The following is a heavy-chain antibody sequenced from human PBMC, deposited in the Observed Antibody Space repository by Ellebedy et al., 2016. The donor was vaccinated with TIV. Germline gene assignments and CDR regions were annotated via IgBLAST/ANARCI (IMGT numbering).Heavy chain of an antibody. D-gene: IGHD6-19*01. CDR3: ARVPGQWLVDY. J-gene: IGHJ4*02. Sequence: MPSETLSLTCTVSGGSISSYYWTLILQPPGKGLEWIGYIYYSWSTNYNPSLKSRVTISVDTSKNQFSLKLSSVTAADTAVYYCARVPGQWLVDYWGQGTLVTVSS. CDR1: GGSISSYY. CDR2: IYYSWST. V-gene: IGHV4-59*08.